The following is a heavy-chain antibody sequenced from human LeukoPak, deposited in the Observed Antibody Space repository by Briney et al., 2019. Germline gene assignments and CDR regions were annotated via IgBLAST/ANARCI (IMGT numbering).Heavy chain of an antibody. D-gene: IGHD3-10*01. CDR3: AKDISARGFYGMDV. J-gene: IGHJ6*02. CDR2: ISWNSGSI. CDR1: GFTFDDYA. Sequence: GGSLRLSCAASGFTFDDYAMHWVRHAPGKGLEWVSGISWNSGSIGYADSVKGRFTISRDNAKSSLYLQMNSLRAEDTALYYCAKDISARGFYGMDVWGQGTTVTVSS. V-gene: IGHV3-9*01.